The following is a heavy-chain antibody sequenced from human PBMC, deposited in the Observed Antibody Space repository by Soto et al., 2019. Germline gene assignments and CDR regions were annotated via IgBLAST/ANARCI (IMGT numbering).Heavy chain of an antibody. CDR3: VKDYYYDSSGYYESWFDP. V-gene: IGHV3-64D*08. CDR1: GFTFSSYA. D-gene: IGHD3-22*01. Sequence: GGSLRLSCSASGFTFSSYAMHWVRQAPGKGLEYVSAISSNGGSTYYADSVKGRFTISRDNSKNTLYLQMSSLRAEDTAVYYCVKDYYYDSSGYYESWFDPWGQGTLVTSPQ. J-gene: IGHJ5*02. CDR2: ISSNGGST.